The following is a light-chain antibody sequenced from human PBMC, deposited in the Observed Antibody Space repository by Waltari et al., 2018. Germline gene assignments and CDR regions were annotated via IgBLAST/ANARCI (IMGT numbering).Light chain of an antibody. CDR2: GAS. CDR3: QQYGSSLPYT. V-gene: IGKV3-15*01. J-gene: IGKJ2*01. CDR1: QSLSSN. Sequence: IVMTQSPATLSVSPGAGATLPCKASQSLSSNLAWYQQKPGQLPRLLIYGASTRATGIPARFSGSGSGTEFTLTISSLQAEDFAVYYCQQYGSSLPYTFGQGTKLEIK.